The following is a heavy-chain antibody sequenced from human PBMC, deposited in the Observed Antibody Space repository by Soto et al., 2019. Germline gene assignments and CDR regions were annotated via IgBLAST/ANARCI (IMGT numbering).Heavy chain of an antibody. Sequence: QIHLVQSGAEVKRPGASVKVSCKASGHTYPSYGITWVRQAPGQGLEWMGRVSADTGNTNYAQTFRGRVNMTTHRATTTAYMGMRSLRSDDTAVYFCVRVNIVLVPVLDYTHYGMDVWGQGTAVIVSS. CDR1: GHTYPSYG. V-gene: IGHV1-18*04. CDR2: VSADTGNT. CDR3: VRVNIVLVPVLDYTHYGMDV. D-gene: IGHD5-12*01. J-gene: IGHJ6*01.